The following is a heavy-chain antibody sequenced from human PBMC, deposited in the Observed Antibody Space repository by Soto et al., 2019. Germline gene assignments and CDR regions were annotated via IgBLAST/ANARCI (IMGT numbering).Heavy chain of an antibody. V-gene: IGHV4-4*02. Sequence: QVQLQESGPGLVKPSGTLSLTCAVSGGSISSSNWWSWVRQPPGKGLEWIGEIYHSGSTNYNPSLKSRVTISVDQSKNQFSLRLTSVTAADTAVYYCARKDYGDYRCFDPWGQGTLVTVSS. CDR3: ARKDYGDYRCFDP. D-gene: IGHD4-17*01. CDR2: IYHSGST. J-gene: IGHJ5*02. CDR1: GGSISSSNW.